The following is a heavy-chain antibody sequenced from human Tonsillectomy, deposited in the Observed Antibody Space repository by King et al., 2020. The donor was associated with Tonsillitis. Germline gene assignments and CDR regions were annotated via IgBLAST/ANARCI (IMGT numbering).Heavy chain of an antibody. Sequence: VQLQESGPGLVKPSETLSLTCSVSGGSISSYYWNWIRQPPGKGLEWMGNIYYNGNTNYNPSLKSRVTISLDTSKNQFSLKLLSVTAADTAVYYCAGGGGWLPDSWGQGTLVTVSS. V-gene: IGHV4-59*01. CDR2: IYYNGNT. J-gene: IGHJ4*02. D-gene: IGHD5-24*01. CDR3: AGGGGWLPDS. CDR1: GGSISSYY.